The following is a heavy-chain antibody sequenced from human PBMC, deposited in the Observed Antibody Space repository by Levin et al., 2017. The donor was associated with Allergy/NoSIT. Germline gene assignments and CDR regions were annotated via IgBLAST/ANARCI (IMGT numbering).Heavy chain of an antibody. Sequence: GGSLRLSCAASGFTFDDYAMHWVRQAPGKGLEWVSGISWNSGSIGYADSVKGRFTISRDNAKNSLYLQMNSLRTEDTALYYCARDNIGLPAAFNIWDLGTVVIVSS. J-gene: IGHJ3*02. CDR2: ISWNSGSI. CDR1: GFTFDDYA. V-gene: IGHV3-9*01. D-gene: IGHD3-10*01. CDR3: ARDNIGLPAAFNI.